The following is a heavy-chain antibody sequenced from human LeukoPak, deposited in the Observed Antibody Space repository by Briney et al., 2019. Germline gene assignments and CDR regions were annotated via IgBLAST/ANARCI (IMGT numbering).Heavy chain of an antibody. Sequence: SGGSLRLSRAASGFTFSNYGMHWVRQAPGKGLEWVAFIRYDGSNKYYGDSVKGRFTISRDNSKNTLYLQMISLRTEDTAVYYCTKAKSSSWDAFDHWGQGTLVTVSS. CDR2: IRYDGSNK. J-gene: IGHJ4*02. CDR1: GFTFSNYG. CDR3: TKAKSSSWDAFDH. D-gene: IGHD6-13*01. V-gene: IGHV3-30*02.